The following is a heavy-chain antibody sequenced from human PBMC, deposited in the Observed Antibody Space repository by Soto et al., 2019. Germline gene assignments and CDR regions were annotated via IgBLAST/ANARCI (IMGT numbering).Heavy chain of an antibody. D-gene: IGHD3-3*01. J-gene: IGHJ4*02. Sequence: ASGLVCWEHGGYRMIRRDMRRVRQAAGQGLEWMGWMQPSTGRTGYAQKFQGRVTMTRDTSINTAYMELTHMTSDDTVLYSWARCVSARVDYWGQGSLVAVT. CDR3: ARCVSARVDY. V-gene: IGHV1-8*01. CDR1: GYRMIRRD. CDR2: MQPSTGRT.